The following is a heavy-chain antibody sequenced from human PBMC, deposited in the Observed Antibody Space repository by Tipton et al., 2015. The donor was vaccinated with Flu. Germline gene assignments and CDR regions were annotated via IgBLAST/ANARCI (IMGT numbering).Heavy chain of an antibody. CDR3: ASSHMYYDFWSGYSYYFDY. J-gene: IGHJ4*02. CDR1: GGSISSGGYY. V-gene: IGHV4-31*02. CDR2: IYYSGST. D-gene: IGHD3-3*01. Sequence: LRLSCTVSGGSISSGGYYWSWIRQHPGKGLEWIGYIYYSGSTYYNPSLKSRVTISVDTSKNQFSLKLSSVTAADTAVYYCASSHMYYDFWSGYSYYFDYWGQGTLVTVSS.